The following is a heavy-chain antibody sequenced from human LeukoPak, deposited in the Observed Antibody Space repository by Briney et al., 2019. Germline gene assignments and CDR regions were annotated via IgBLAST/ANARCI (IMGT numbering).Heavy chain of an antibody. CDR1: GFTVSSNY. J-gene: IGHJ6*02. CDR2: IYSGGST. Sequence: GGSLRLSCAASGFTVSSNYMSWVRQAPGKGLEWVSVIYSGGSTYYADSVKGRFTISRHNPKNTLYLQMNSLRAEDTAVYYCARVDTDYYYYGMDVWGQGTTVTVSS. V-gene: IGHV3-53*04. CDR3: ARVDTDYYYYGMDV. D-gene: IGHD5-18*01.